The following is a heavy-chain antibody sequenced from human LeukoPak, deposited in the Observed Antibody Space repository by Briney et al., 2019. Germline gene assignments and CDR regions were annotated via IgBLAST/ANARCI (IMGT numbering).Heavy chain of an antibody. CDR1: GFTFSNYA. V-gene: IGHV3-23*01. D-gene: IGHD2-2*01. Sequence: GGSLRLSCAASGFTFSNYAMSWVPQAPRKGLEWVSLISGSGASKYYAHSVKGRFTVTRDNSKNKLYLQMNSLRAEDTAVYYCAKDPDCSSISCRAPFDYWGQGTLVTVSS. CDR3: AKDPDCSSISCRAPFDY. CDR2: ISGSGASK. J-gene: IGHJ4*02.